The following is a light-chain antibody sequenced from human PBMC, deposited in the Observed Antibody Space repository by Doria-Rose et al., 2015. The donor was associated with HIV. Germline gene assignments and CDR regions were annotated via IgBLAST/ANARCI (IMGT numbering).Light chain of an antibody. V-gene: IGKV1-5*03. J-gene: IGKJ1*01. CDR3: QHFDKYFSWT. Sequence: DIQLTQSPSTLSASVGDRVTITCRASQSISNWLAWYQQKPGQAPKLLIYKASTLQSGVPSRFRCSGSGTEFTLTINSLQPDDFATYYCQHFDKYFSWTFGHGTKVDIK. CDR1: QSISNW. CDR2: KAS.